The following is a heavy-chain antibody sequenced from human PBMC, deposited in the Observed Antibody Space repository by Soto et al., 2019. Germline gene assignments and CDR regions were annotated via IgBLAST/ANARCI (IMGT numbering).Heavy chain of an antibody. CDR1: GYTFTSYA. J-gene: IGHJ6*03. D-gene: IGHD6-19*01. V-gene: IGHV1-3*01. Sequence: QVQLVQSGAEVKKPGASVKVSCKASGYTFTSYAMHWVRQAPGQRLEWMGWINAGNGNTKYSQKFQGRVTITRDTSASTAYMELSSLRSEDTAVYYCAWGSGRWYYYYYMDVWGKGTTVTVSS. CDR3: AWGSGRWYYYYYMDV. CDR2: INAGNGNT.